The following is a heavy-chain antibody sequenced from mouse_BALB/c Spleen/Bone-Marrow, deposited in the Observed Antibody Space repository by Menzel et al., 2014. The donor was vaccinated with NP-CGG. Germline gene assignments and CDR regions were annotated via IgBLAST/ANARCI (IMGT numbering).Heavy chain of an antibody. CDR3: ARYGNGLMDY. D-gene: IGHD2-1*01. V-gene: IGHV14-3*02. CDR1: SFNIKDTY. Sequence: VQLQQSGAELVKPGASVKLSCTASSFNIKDTYMHWVKQRPEQGLEWIGRIYPANGDTKYDPKFQGKATITADTSSNTAYLQLSSLTSEDTAVYYCARYGNGLMDYWGQGTSVTVSS. J-gene: IGHJ4*01. CDR2: IYPANGDT.